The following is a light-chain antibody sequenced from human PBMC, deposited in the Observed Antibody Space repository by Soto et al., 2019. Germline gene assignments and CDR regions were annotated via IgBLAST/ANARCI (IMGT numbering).Light chain of an antibody. J-gene: IGLJ2*01. V-gene: IGLV2-14*01. CDR2: DVS. CDR3: NSYAGTNNLGL. CDR1: SSDVVGYNY. Sequence: QSALTQPASVSGSPGQSITISCTGTSSDVVGYNYVSWYQQHPGKAPKLMIYDVSDRPSGVSNRFSGSKSGNTASLTVSGLQAEDEADYYCNSYAGTNNLGLFGGGTKLTVL.